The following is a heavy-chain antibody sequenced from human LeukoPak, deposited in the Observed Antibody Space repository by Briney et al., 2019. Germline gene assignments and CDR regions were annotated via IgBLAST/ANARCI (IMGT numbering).Heavy chain of an antibody. CDR2: IYYSGST. V-gene: IGHV4-59*01. CDR1: GGSISSYY. J-gene: IGHJ3*02. CDR3: ARGDDSSGYYDAFDI. D-gene: IGHD3-22*01. Sequence: PSETLSLTCTVSGGSISSYYWSWIRQPPGKGLEWIGYIYYSGSTNYNPSLKSRVAISVDTSKNQFSLKLSSVTAADTAVYYCARGDDSSGYYDAFDIWGQGTMVTVSS.